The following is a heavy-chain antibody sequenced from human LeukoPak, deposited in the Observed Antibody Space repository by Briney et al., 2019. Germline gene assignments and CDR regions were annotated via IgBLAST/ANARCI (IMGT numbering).Heavy chain of an antibody. V-gene: IGHV1-69*04. CDR3: ARDYGDYAVFDY. Sequence: ASVKVSCKASGGTFSSYAISWVRQAPGQGLEWMGRIIPILGIANYAQKFQGRVTITADKSTSTAYMELSSLRSEDTAVYYCARDYGDYAVFDYGGQGTLATVSA. CDR2: IIPILGIA. D-gene: IGHD4-17*01. J-gene: IGHJ4*02. CDR1: GGTFSSYA.